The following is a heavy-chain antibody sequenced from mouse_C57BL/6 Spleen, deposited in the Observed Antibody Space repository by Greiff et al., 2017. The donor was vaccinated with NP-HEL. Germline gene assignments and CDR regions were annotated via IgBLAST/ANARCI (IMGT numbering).Heavy chain of an antibody. J-gene: IGHJ2*01. CDR3: ARDYYGSSYPLDY. CDR2: IYPGDGDT. CDR1: GYAFSSSW. D-gene: IGHD1-1*01. Sequence: VQLQQSGPELVKPGASVKISCKASGYAFSSSWMNWVKQRPGKGLEWIGRIYPGDGDTNYNGKFKGKATLTADKSSSTAYMQLSSLTSEDSAVYVCARDYYGSSYPLDYWGQGTTLTVSS. V-gene: IGHV1-82*01.